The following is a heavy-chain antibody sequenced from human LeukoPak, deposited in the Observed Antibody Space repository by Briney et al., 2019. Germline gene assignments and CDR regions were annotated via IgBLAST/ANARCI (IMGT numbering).Heavy chain of an antibody. CDR2: ISYDGSTK. CDR1: GFTFSSYT. D-gene: IGHD3-22*01. J-gene: IGHJ4*02. V-gene: IGHV3-30*01. Sequence: GGSLRLSCAASGFTFSSYTIHWVRQAPGKGLEWVAVISYDGSTKYYADSVKGRFTISRGNSKNTLYLQMNSLRPEDTAVYYCARGPADYYDSSGYPDYWGQGTLVTVSS. CDR3: ARGPADYYDSSGYPDY.